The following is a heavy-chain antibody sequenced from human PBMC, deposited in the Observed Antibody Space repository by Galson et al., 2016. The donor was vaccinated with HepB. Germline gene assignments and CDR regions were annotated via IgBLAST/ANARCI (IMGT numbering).Heavy chain of an antibody. CDR2: ISAYKGNT. CDR3: ARGLIGVFWYFDL. Sequence: SVKVSCKASGDTFTNYDINWVRQAPGQGLEWMGWISAYKGNTKYAQKLQGRVIMTKDESTGTAYMELRGLRSDDTAIYYCARGLIGVFWYFDLWGRGTLVTVSS. D-gene: IGHD3-3*01. J-gene: IGHJ2*01. CDR1: GDTFTNYD. V-gene: IGHV1-18*01.